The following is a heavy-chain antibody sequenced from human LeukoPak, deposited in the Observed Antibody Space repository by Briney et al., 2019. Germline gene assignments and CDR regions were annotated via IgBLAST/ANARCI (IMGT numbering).Heavy chain of an antibody. D-gene: IGHD3-3*01. CDR2: INPSGGST. CDR3: ARDRRITIFGVVSNWFDP. Sequence: ASVTVSCKASGYTFTSYYMHWVRQAPGQGLEWRGVINPSGGSTSYAQTFQGRVTMTRDMSTSTVYMELSSLRSEDTAVYYCARDRRITIFGVVSNWFDPWGQGTLVTVSS. CDR1: GYTFTSYY. J-gene: IGHJ5*02. V-gene: IGHV1-46*01.